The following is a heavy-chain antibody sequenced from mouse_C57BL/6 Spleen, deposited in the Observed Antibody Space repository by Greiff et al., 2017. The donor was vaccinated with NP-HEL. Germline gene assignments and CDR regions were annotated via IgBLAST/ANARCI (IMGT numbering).Heavy chain of an antibody. D-gene: IGHD2-4*01. CDR1: GYAFSSSW. CDR2: IYPGDGDT. CDR3: ARYGGLRHYYAMDY. J-gene: IGHJ4*01. Sequence: QVQLQQSGPELVKPGASVKISCKASGYAFSSSWMNWVKQRPGKGLEWIGRIYPGDGDTNYNGKFKGKATLTADKSSSTAYMQLSSLTSEDSAVYFCARYGGLRHYYAMDYWGQGTSVTVSS. V-gene: IGHV1-82*01.